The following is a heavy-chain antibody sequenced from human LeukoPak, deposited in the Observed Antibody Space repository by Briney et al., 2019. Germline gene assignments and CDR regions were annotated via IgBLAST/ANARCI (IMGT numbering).Heavy chain of an antibody. D-gene: IGHD5-12*01. J-gene: IGHJ4*02. CDR2: IYSGGIA. CDR3: ARARFGGYASYYFDY. V-gene: IGHV3-53*01. CDR1: GFTVNSNY. Sequence: GGSLRLSCAASGFTVNSNYMSWVRQAPGKGLEWVSVIYSGGIAYYADSVKGRFTISRDNSKNILYLQMNSLRAEDTAVYYCARARFGGYASYYFDYWGQGTLVTVSS.